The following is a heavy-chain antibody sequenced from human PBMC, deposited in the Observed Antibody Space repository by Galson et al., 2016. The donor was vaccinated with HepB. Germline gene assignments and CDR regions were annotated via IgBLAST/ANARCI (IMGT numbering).Heavy chain of an antibody. J-gene: IGHJ3*02. V-gene: IGHV3-21*01. CDR2: INSSSSYI. CDR3: ARATHTITYYYDSSGYKVDAFDI. Sequence: SLRLSCAASGFTFSSYSMHWVRQAPGKGLEWVSSINSSSSYIYYADSVKGRFTISRDNAKNSLYLQMNSLRAEDTAVYYCARATHTITYYYDSSGYKVDAFDIWGQGTMVTVSS. CDR1: GFTFSSYS. D-gene: IGHD3-22*01.